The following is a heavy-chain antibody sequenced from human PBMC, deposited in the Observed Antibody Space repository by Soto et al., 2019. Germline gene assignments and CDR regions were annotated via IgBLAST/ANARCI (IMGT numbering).Heavy chain of an antibody. CDR2: ISGSGGST. CDR3: ANLLVYGMDV. V-gene: IGHV3-23*01. J-gene: IGHJ6*02. Sequence: EVQLLESGGGLVQPGGSLRLSCAASGFTFSSYAMSWVHQAPGKGLEWVSAISGSGGSTYYADSVKGRFTISRDNSKNTLDLQMNSLRAEDTSVYYCANLLVYGMDVWGQGTTVTVSS. D-gene: IGHD2-15*01. CDR1: GFTFSSYA.